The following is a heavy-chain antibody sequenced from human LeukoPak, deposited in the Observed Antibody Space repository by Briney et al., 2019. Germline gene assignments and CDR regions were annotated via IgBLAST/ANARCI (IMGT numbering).Heavy chain of an antibody. CDR2: ISHRGTS. J-gene: IGHJ4*02. CDR1: YESFSTYY. V-gene: IGHV4-34*01. CDR3: ARVRGQLAVDDY. Sequence: PSETLSLTCDVNYESFSTYYWSWIRQSPGKGLEWIAEISHRGTSTYNPSLQSRVTVSVDASKNHFSLRVKSVIAADTAIYYCARVRGQLAVDDYWGQGTLVTVSS. D-gene: IGHD6-6*01.